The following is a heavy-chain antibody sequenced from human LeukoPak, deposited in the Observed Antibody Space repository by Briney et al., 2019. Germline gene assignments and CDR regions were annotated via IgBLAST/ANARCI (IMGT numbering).Heavy chain of an antibody. CDR1: GGSISSYY. CDR3: ARAGYCSSTGCYFQGYYYYYMDV. CDR2: IYTSGST. J-gene: IGHJ6*03. D-gene: IGHD2-2*01. V-gene: IGHV4-4*07. Sequence: SETLSLTCTVSGGSISSYYWSWIRQPAGKGLEWIGRIYTSGSTNYNPSLKSRVTMSVDTSKNQFSLKLSSVTAADTAVYYCARAGYCSSTGCYFQGYYYYYMDVWGKGTTVTVSS.